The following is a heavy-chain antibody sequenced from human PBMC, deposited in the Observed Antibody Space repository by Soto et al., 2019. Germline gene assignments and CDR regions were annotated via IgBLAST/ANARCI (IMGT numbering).Heavy chain of an antibody. J-gene: IGHJ4*02. CDR2: INPNSGAT. Sequence: ASVKVSCKASGYTFSGNYMRYFHWMRQAPGQGLEWMGWINPNSGATSYAQSFQGRVTMTRDTSINTAYMELTRLRYDDTAVYYCAREHRFCSGGSCSIDFWGQGTLVTVSS. D-gene: IGHD2-15*01. CDR1: GYTFSGNY. V-gene: IGHV1-2*02. CDR3: AREHRFCSGGSCSIDF.